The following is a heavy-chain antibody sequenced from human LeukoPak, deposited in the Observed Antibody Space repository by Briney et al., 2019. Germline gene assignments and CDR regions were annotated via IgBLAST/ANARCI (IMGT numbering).Heavy chain of an antibody. Sequence: GESLQISCKGSGYSFTSYWIGWVRQMPGKGLEWMGIIYPGDSETRYSPSFQGQVTISADKSISTAYLQWSSLKASDTAMYYCARGYCTNGVCYPRGYFDYWGQGTLVTVSS. D-gene: IGHD2-8*01. CDR3: ARGYCTNGVCYPRGYFDY. CDR2: IYPGDSET. CDR1: GYSFTSYW. J-gene: IGHJ4*02. V-gene: IGHV5-51*01.